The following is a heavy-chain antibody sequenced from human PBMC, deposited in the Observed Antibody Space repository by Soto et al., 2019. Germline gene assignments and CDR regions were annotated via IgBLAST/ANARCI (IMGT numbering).Heavy chain of an antibody. CDR2: IYSGGST. CDR3: ARVPGYSSSWYYFDY. V-gene: IGHV3-66*01. D-gene: IGHD6-13*01. J-gene: IGHJ4*02. CDR1: GLTVSSNY. Sequence: PGGSLRLSCAASGLTVSSNYMSWVRQATGKGLERVSVIYSGGSTYYADSVKGRFTISRDNSKNTLYLQMNSLRAEDTAVYYCARVPGYSSSWYYFDYWGQGTLVTVSS.